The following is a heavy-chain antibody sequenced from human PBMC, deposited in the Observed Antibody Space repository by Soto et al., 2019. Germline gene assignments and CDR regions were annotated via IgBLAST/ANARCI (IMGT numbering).Heavy chain of an antibody. D-gene: IGHD6-13*01. V-gene: IGHV1-69*08. Sequence: QVQLVQSGAEVRKPGSSVKVSCKASGGTFTRYSINWVRQAPGQGLEWMGRIIPVLGATDYAQRFQGRVTLTADKVTSTAYMELSGLTSDDPAVYYCATTTAGTNHWFDPWGQGTLVAVSS. CDR1: GGTFTRYS. CDR2: IIPVLGAT. CDR3: ATTTAGTNHWFDP. J-gene: IGHJ5*02.